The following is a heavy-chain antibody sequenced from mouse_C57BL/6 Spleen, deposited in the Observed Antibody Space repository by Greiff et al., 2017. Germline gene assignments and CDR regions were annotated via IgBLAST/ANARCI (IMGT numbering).Heavy chain of an antibody. CDR3: ARRDYGIYYAMDY. V-gene: IGHV1-54*01. CDR1: GYAFTNYL. Sequence: QVHVKQSGAELVRPGTSVKVSCKASGYAFTNYLIEWVKQRPGQGLEWIGVINPGSGGTNYNEKFKGKATLTADKSSSTAYMQLSSLTSEDSAVYFCARRDYGIYYAMDYWGQGTSVTVSS. J-gene: IGHJ4*01. D-gene: IGHD1-1*01. CDR2: INPGSGGT.